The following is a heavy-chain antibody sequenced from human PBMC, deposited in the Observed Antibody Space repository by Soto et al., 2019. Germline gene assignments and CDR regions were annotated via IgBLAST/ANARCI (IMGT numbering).Heavy chain of an antibody. D-gene: IGHD3-10*01. CDR3: TRAAWFPYLSFY. CDR1: GLTVSSNH. V-gene: IGHV3-66*01. CDR2: IYKGGNT. Sequence: GGSLRLSCAASGLTVSSNHMSWIGQAPGKGLEWVSLIYKGGNTDYASSVEGRFTISRDNANNSVYLQMDSLRAEDTALYYCTRAAWFPYLSFYWGQGALVTVSS. J-gene: IGHJ4*02.